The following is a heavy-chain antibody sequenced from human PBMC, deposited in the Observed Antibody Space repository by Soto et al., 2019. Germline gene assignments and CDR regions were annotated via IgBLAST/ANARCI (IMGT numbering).Heavy chain of an antibody. V-gene: IGHV1-3*01. CDR2: INAGIGDT. J-gene: IGHJ4*02. Sequence: ASVKVSCKASGYTFTNYAMHWVRQAPGRRLEWMGWINAGIGDTEYSEKFQGRFTISRDDSKNTAYLQMNSLKTEDTAVYYCTRLIGCNDYWGQGTLVTVSS. CDR3: TRLIGCNDY. D-gene: IGHD3-16*02. CDR1: GYTFTNYA.